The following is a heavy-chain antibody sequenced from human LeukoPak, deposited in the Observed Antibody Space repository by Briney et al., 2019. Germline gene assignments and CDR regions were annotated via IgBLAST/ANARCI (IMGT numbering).Heavy chain of an antibody. V-gene: IGHV4-61*01. Sequence: PSETLPLTCTVSGDSVSSSSYYWSWIRQPPWKGLEWIGYIYYSGRTNYNPSLTVRIPISIDTSKNQYSLKVNSVTPAYTAVYYRARAPVWKCSDVGCYRRFDPWGQGTLVTVSS. J-gene: IGHJ5*02. CDR2: IYYSGRT. CDR1: GDSVSSSSYY. D-gene: IGHD2-15*01. CDR3: ARAPVWKCSDVGCYRRFDP.